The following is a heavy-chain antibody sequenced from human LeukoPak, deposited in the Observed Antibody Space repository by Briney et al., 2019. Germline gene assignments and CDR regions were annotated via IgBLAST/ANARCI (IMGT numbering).Heavy chain of an antibody. J-gene: IGHJ4*02. Sequence: GGSLRHSCAASGFTFSSYSMNWVRQAPDKGLEWVAFTRSDGNDKYYADSVKGRFTISRDNSKKMLYLEMNSLRAEDTAVYYCVGNFDYWGQGTLVTVSS. V-gene: IGHV3-30*02. D-gene: IGHD7-27*01. CDR3: VGNFDY. CDR1: GFTFSSYS. CDR2: TRSDGNDK.